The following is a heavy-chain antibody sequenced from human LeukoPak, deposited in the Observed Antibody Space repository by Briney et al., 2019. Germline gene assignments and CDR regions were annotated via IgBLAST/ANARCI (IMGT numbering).Heavy chain of an antibody. CDR2: IGPHSTFT. CDR3: VREGEGPLSKDFDC. J-gene: IGHJ4*02. Sequence: ASMKVSCKSSGFTFTDHYIHWGRHGPGQGLEWMGYIGPHSTFTSSPQEFQGRVTMTRDASMSTAYMELTRLTSDDTAVYYCVREGEGPLSKDFDCWGQGTLVTVSS. CDR1: GFTFTDHY. V-gene: IGHV1-2*02. D-gene: IGHD2/OR15-2a*01.